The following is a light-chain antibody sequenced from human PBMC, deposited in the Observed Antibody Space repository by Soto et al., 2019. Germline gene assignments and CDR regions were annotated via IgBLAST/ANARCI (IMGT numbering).Light chain of an antibody. Sequence: DIQMTQSPSTLSGSVGDRVTITCRASQTISSWLAWYQQKPGKAPKLLIYKASTLKSGVPSRFSGSGSVSEFTLTISRPKPFDFATHFRHHNMIHSGWFGRGTKVDIQ. CDR1: QTISSW. J-gene: IGKJ3*01. CDR2: KAS. V-gene: IGKV1-5*03. CDR3: HHNMIHSGW.